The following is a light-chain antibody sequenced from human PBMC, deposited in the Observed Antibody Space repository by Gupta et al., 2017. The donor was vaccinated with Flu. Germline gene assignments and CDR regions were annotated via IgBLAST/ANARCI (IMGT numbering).Light chain of an antibody. J-gene: IGKJ1*01. CDR3: QQYDYYWT. CDR2: KAS. CDR1: QSISNR. V-gene: IGKV1-5*03. Sequence: STSNLSASGGDIVTITCRARQSISNRLAWYQQKAGKPPKILIYKASTLEGGVPSRFSGSGSGTQFTLTISSLQPDDFATYYCQQYDYYWTFGQGTKVEI.